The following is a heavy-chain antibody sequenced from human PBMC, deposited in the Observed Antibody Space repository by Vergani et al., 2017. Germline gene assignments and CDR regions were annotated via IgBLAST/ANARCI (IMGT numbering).Heavy chain of an antibody. CDR1: DFISNGNY. CDR3: ARHLRGYSDSVFDY. J-gene: IGHJ4*02. D-gene: IGHD5-18*01. Sequence: QVQLQESGPGLVKPSETLSLICDVFDFISNGNYWGWIRQSPEKGLEWIGIHYASGSTYYSPSLKRRVAISIDTSKNHFSLRLRSLTAADTAGYYCARHLRGYSDSVFDYWGQGREVTVSA. V-gene: IGHV4-38-2*01. CDR2: HYASGST.